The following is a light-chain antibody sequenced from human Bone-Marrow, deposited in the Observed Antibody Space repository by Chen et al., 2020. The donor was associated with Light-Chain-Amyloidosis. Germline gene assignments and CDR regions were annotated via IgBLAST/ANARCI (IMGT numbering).Light chain of an antibody. J-gene: IGKJ5*01. CDR3: EQSKSTLPNN. V-gene: IGKV1-39*01. Sequence: DIQMTQSPSSLSASVGDRVIITCRASQFISNYLNWYQQKPGKAPKLLIYTASSLQSGVPSRFSGSRSGTDFTLTSSSLQPEEFATYYGEQSKSTLPNNFGQGTRLEI. CDR2: TAS. CDR1: QFISNY.